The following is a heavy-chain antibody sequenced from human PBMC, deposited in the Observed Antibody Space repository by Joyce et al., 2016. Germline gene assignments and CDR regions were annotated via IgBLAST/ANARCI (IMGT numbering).Heavy chain of an antibody. Sequence: QVQLRQWGAGLLKPSETLSLTCAVSGGPFRGFFWTWGRQPPGTALEWTGDITTSGATNYNPSLRSRVALSVDTSNNQFSLTLTSLSAADMAVYYCARSQWLAPLMYWGQGTLVTVSP. CDR2: ITTSGAT. D-gene: IGHD6-19*01. CDR3: ARSQWLAPLMY. J-gene: IGHJ4*02. CDR1: GGPFRGFF. V-gene: IGHV4-34*02.